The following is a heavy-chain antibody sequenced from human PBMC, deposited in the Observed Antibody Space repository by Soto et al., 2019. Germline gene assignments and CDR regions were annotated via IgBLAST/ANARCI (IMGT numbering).Heavy chain of an antibody. CDR2: ISSSGSTI. CDR3: ARDSIAARPFWPYYMDV. D-gene: IGHD6-6*01. J-gene: IGHJ6*03. V-gene: IGHV3-11*01. Sequence: GGSLRLSCAASGFTFSDYYMSWIRQAPGKGLEWVSYISSSGSTIYYADSVKGRFTSSRDNAKNSLYLQMNSLRAEDTAVYYCARDSIAARPFWPYYMDVWGKGTTVTVSS. CDR1: GFTFSDYY.